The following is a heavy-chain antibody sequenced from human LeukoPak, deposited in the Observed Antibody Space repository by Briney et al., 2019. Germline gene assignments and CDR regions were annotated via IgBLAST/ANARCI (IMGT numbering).Heavy chain of an antibody. Sequence: PGGSLRLSCAASGFTFSSYGMHWVRQAPGKGLEWVALISYDGSNKYYAGSVKGRFTISRDNSKKTLYLQMNSLRAEDTAIYYCAKEGDSGWYGDYWGQGTLVTVSS. V-gene: IGHV3-30*18. CDR3: AKEGDSGWYGDY. D-gene: IGHD6-13*01. J-gene: IGHJ4*02. CDR2: ISYDGSNK. CDR1: GFTFSSYG.